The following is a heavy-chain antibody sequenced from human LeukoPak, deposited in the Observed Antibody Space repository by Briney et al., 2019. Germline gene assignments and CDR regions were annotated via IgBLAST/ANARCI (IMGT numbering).Heavy chain of an antibody. CDR1: GGSISGYY. Sequence: PSETLSLTCTVSGGSISGYYWSWIRQPPGKGLEWIGYVYYSGSTNYNPSLKSRVIISVDTSRNQFSLKLSSVTAADTAVYYCARGSDGDYGYWGQGTLVTVSS. CDR3: ARGSDGDYGY. D-gene: IGHD4-17*01. CDR2: VYYSGST. V-gene: IGHV4-59*01. J-gene: IGHJ4*02.